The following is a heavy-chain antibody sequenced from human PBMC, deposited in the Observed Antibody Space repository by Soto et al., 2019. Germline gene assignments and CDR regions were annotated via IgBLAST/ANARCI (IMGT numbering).Heavy chain of an antibody. CDR2: ISGIGGST. D-gene: IGHD6-13*01. Sequence: GGSLRLSCAASGFTFTDYALSWVRQAPGKGLEWVATISGIGGSTYLADSVKGRLSISRDNSKNTVSLLMNSLRAEDTAVYFCARGSSGYISSWYYFDYWGRGTLATVSS. V-gene: IGHV3-23*01. CDR1: GFTFTDYA. J-gene: IGHJ4*02. CDR3: ARGSSGYISSWYYFDY.